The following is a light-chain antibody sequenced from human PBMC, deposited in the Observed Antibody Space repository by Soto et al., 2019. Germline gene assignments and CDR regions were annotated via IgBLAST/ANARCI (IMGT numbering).Light chain of an antibody. V-gene: IGKV1-5*03. CDR1: QTISSW. CDR3: QQYGSSPKT. Sequence: DIQMTQSPSTLSGSVGDRVTITCRASQTISSWLAWYQQKPGKAPKLLIYKASTLKSGVPSRFSGSGSGTEFTLTISSLQPDDFAVYYCQQYGSSPKTFGQATKVDIK. CDR2: KAS. J-gene: IGKJ1*01.